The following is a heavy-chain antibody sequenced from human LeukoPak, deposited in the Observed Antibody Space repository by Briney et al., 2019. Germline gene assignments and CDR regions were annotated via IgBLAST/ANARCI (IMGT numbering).Heavy chain of an antibody. J-gene: IGHJ4*02. CDR2: ISYDGSNK. CDR1: GFTFSTYD. Sequence: GRSLRLSCAASGFTFSTYDMHWVRQAPGKGLGWVAVISYDGSNKYYADSVKGRFTISRDNSKNTLYLQLNSLRAEDTAVYYCAKSPGRYCSGGSCYSYWGQGTLVTVSS. CDR3: AKSPGRYCSGGSCYSY. D-gene: IGHD2-15*01. V-gene: IGHV3-30*18.